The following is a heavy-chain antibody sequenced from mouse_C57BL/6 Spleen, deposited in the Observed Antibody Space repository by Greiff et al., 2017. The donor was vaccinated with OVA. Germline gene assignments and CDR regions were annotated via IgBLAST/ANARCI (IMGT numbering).Heavy chain of an antibody. J-gene: IGHJ2*01. CDR2: IYPGDGDT. Sequence: QVQLQQSGPELVKPGASVKISCKASGYAFSSSWMNWVKPRPGKGLEWIGRIYPGDGDTNYNGKFKGKATLTADKSSSTAYMQLSSLTSEDSAVYFCARVHYGSRGDYWGQGTTRTVSS. CDR1: GYAFSSSW. V-gene: IGHV1-82*01. CDR3: ARVHYGSRGDY. D-gene: IGHD1-1*01.